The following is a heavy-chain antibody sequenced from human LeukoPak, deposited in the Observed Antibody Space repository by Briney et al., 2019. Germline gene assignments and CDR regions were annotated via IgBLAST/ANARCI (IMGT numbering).Heavy chain of an antibody. D-gene: IGHD6-19*01. CDR2: IYHSGYT. CDR3: AGNKTVAGPDSWFDP. V-gene: IGHV4-38-2*01. Sequence: SETLSLTCAVSGYSINSGYYWGWIRQPPGKGLEWIGSIYHSGYTYYNPSLKSRVTISVDTSENHFSLKLSSVTAADTAVYYCAGNKTVAGPDSWFDPWGQGTLVTVSS. CDR1: GYSINSGYY. J-gene: IGHJ5*02.